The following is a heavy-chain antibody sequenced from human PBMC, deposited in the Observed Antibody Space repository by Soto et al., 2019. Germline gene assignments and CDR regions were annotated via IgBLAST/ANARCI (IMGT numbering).Heavy chain of an antibody. V-gene: IGHV3-48*02. J-gene: IGHJ4*02. Sequence: EAQLVESGGGLVQPGGSLRLSCAASGFTFSSYSMNWVRQAPGKWLEWISYISSSSSSIYYADSVQGRFTTSRDTAKNALYLQMKSLSDEGTAVYYCASDSPPGWHFDHWGQGTLVTVSS. CDR1: GFTFSSYS. CDR3: ASDSPPGWHFDH. CDR2: ISSSSSSI. D-gene: IGHD6-19*01.